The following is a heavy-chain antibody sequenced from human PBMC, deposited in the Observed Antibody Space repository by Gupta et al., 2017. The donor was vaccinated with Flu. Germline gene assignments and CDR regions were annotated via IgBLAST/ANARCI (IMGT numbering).Heavy chain of an antibody. D-gene: IGHD5-18*01. CDR3: AKTHVDTAMEFDY. V-gene: IGHV3-30*18. Sequence: QVQLVESGGGVVQPGRSLRLSCAASGFTFSSYGMHWVRQAPGKGLEWVAVISYDGSNKYYADSVKGRFTISRDNSKNTLYLQMNSLRAEDTAVYYCAKTHVDTAMEFDYWGQVTLVTVSS. CDR2: ISYDGSNK. J-gene: IGHJ4*02. CDR1: GFTFSSYG.